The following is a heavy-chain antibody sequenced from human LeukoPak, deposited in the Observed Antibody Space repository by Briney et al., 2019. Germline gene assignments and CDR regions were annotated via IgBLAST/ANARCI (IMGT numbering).Heavy chain of an antibody. CDR3: ASDFKDLDAFDI. Sequence: PGGSLRLSCAASGFTLSSYSMNWVRQAPGKGLEWVSSISSSSSYIYYADSVKGRFTISRDNAKNSLYLQMNSLRAEDTAVYYCASDFKDLDAFDIWGQGTMVTVSS. V-gene: IGHV3-21*01. CDR2: ISSSSSYI. CDR1: GFTLSSYS. J-gene: IGHJ3*02.